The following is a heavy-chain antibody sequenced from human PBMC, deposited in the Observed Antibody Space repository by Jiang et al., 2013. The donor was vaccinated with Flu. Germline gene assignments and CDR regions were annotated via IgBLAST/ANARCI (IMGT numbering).Heavy chain of an antibody. V-gene: IGHV1-69*06. D-gene: IGHD1-7*01. CDR3: ARDRQRELLGDAFDI. J-gene: IGHJ3*02. Sequence: SGAEVKKPGSSVKVSCKASGDTFNIYGINWVRQAPGQGLEWMGGIIPNFGAAKYSQQFQGRVTITADKSTSTAYMELSSLRSEDTAIYYCARDRQRELLGDAFDIWGQGTMLTVSS. CDR1: GDTFNIYG. CDR2: IIPNFGAA.